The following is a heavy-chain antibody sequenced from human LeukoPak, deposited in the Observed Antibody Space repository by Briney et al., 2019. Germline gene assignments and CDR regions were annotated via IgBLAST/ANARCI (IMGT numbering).Heavy chain of an antibody. J-gene: IGHJ4*02. CDR1: GGSISSGGYS. V-gene: IGHV4-30-2*01. CDR2: IYHSGST. CDR3: ARDFDY. Sequence: PSETLSLTCAVSGGSISSGGYSWSWIRQPPGKGLEWIGYIYHSGSTYYNPSLKSRVTISVDRSKNQFSLKLSSVTAADTAVCYCARDFDYWGQGTLVTVSS.